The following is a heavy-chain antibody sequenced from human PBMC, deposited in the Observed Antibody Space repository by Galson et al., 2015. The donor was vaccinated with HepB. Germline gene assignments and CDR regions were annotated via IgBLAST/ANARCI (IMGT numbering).Heavy chain of an antibody. CDR1: GFTFSNAW. D-gene: IGHD2-2*01. J-gene: IGHJ4*02. Sequence: SLRLSCAASGFTFSNAWMSWVRQAPGKGLEWVGRIKSKTDGGTTDYAAPVKGRFTISRDDSKNTLYLQMNSLKTEDTAVYYCTTDQKYCSSTSCLGVFDYWGQGTLVTVSS. CDR2: IKSKTDGGTT. CDR3: TTDQKYCSSTSCLGVFDY. V-gene: IGHV3-15*01.